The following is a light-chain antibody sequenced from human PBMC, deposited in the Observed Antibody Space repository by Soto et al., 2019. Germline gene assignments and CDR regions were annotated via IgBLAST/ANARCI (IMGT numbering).Light chain of an antibody. CDR2: EVS. J-gene: IGLJ1*01. CDR3: SSYTSNNTPV. CDR1: SSDIGGYNY. V-gene: IGLV2-14*01. Sequence: QSALTQPASVSGSPGQSITISCTGTSSDIGGYNYVSWYQQHPGKVPKLMIYEVSNRPSGVSTRFSGSNSGNTASLTISGLQAEDEADYHCSSYTSNNTPVFGTGTKLTVL.